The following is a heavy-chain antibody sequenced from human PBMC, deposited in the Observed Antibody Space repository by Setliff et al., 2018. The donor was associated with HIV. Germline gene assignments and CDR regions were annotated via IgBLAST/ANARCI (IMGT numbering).Heavy chain of an antibody. V-gene: IGHV4-34*01. J-gene: IGHJ4*02. CDR2: INHSGDN. D-gene: IGHD2-21*01. Sequence: PSETLSLTCAVYGGSSSDHYWSWMRQPPGKGLEWIGEINHSGDNNYNPSLKSRVTMSVDTSKNQFSLKLKSMTATDTAVYYCARGVVMRGIIVGRPLDSWGRGTLVTVSS. CDR1: GGSSSDHY. CDR3: ARGVVMRGIIVGRPLDS.